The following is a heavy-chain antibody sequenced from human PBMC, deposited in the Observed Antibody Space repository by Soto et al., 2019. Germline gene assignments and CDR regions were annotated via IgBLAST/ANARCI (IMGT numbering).Heavy chain of an antibody. J-gene: IGHJ4*02. D-gene: IGHD2-2*01. V-gene: IGHV1-46*03. CDR2: INPGGGST. CDR1: GYTFTSYY. Sequence: ASVKVSCNASGYTFTSYYMHWVRQAPGQGLEWMGIINPGGGSTRYAQKFQGRVTMTRDTSTSTVYMELSSLRSEDTAVYYCARDAVVVPAALYYFDYWGQGNLVTVSS. CDR3: ARDAVVVPAALYYFDY.